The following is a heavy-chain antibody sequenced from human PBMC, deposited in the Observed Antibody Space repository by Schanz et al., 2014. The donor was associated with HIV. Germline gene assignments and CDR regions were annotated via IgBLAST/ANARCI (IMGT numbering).Heavy chain of an antibody. CDR1: GFTFSTYA. V-gene: IGHV3-33*08. Sequence: EQLLESGGGVVQPGRSLRLSCAASGFTFSTYAMHWVRQAPGKGLECVAVIWFDGSNKNYADSVKGRFTISRDNSKDTLYLQMNSLRAEDTAVYYCARGLPRFAVTTLDSWGQGTLVTVSS. J-gene: IGHJ4*02. D-gene: IGHD4-17*01. CDR3: ARGLPRFAVTTLDS. CDR2: IWFDGSNK.